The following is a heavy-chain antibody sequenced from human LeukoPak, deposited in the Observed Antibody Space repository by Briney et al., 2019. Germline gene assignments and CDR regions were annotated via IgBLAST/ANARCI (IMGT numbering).Heavy chain of an antibody. J-gene: IGHJ4*02. Sequence: GGSLRLSCAASGFTFTNYWMTWVRQAPGKGLELVANINQDGGEKYYLDSVKGRFTISRDNAKNSVYLQMNSLRAEDTAVYYCATGRSCTTCYLPDYWGQGALVTVSS. CDR2: INQDGGEK. V-gene: IGHV3-7*01. CDR1: GFTFTNYW. D-gene: IGHD2-2*01. CDR3: ATGRSCTTCYLPDY.